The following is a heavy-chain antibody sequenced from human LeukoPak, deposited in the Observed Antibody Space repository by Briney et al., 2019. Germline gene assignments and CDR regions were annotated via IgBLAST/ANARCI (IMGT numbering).Heavy chain of an antibody. CDR3: ARHGYLLGAFDC. CDR2: IYYSGST. CDR1: GGSISSYY. Sequence: SETLSLTCTVSGGSISSYYWSWIRQPPGKGLEWIGYIYYSGSTNYNPSLKSRVTISVDTSKNQFSLKLSSVTAADTAVYYCARHGYLLGAFDCWGQGTLVTVSS. D-gene: IGHD2-2*03. J-gene: IGHJ4*02. V-gene: IGHV4-59*08.